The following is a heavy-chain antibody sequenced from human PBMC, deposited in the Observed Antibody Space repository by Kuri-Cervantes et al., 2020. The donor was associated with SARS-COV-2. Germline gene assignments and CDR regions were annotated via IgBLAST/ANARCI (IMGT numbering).Heavy chain of an antibody. CDR3: ARAHPSSSSPPFFDY. D-gene: IGHD6-6*01. J-gene: IGHJ4*02. CDR1: GGSISSGDYY. Sequence: SQTLSLTCTVSGGSISSGDYYWSWIRQPPGKGLEWIGYIYYSGSTYYNPSLESRVTISVDTSKNQFSLKLSSVTAADTAVYYCARAHPSSSSPPFFDYWGQGTLVTVSS. V-gene: IGHV4-30-4*08. CDR2: IYYSGST.